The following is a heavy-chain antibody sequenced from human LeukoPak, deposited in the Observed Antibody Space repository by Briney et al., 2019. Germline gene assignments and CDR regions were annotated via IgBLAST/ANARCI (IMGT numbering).Heavy chain of an antibody. CDR1: GGSFNDYY. CDR2: INHSGST. D-gene: IGHD3-22*01. Sequence: PSETLSLTCAVYGGSFNDYYWNWIRQPPGKGLEWIGEINHSGSTNYNPSLKSRVTISVDTTKNQFSLKLRSVTAADTAVYYCARADDYYDSSAYYFDYWGQGTLVTVSS. V-gene: IGHV4-34*01. CDR3: ARADDYYDSSAYYFDY. J-gene: IGHJ4*02.